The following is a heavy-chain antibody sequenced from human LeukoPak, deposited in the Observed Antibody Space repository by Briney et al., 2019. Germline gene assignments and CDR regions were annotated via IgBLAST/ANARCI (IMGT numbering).Heavy chain of an antibody. Sequence: PSETLSLTCAVYGGSFSGYYWSWIRQPPGKGLEWIGEINHSGSTNYNPSLKSRVTISVDTSKNQFSLKLSSVTAADTAVYYCARGRVVGATTVGYWGQGTLVTVSS. CDR2: INHSGST. J-gene: IGHJ4*02. CDR3: ARGRVVGATTVGY. D-gene: IGHD1-26*01. V-gene: IGHV4-34*01. CDR1: GGSFSGYY.